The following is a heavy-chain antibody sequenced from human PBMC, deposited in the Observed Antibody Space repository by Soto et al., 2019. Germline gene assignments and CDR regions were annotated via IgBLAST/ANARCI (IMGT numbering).Heavy chain of an antibody. CDR1: GFSFSRYG. CDR2: FSFDGSNK. V-gene: IGHV3-30*18. D-gene: IGHD4-17*01. Sequence: QVQLVESGGGVVQPGRSLSLSCAASGFSFSRYGMHWVRQAPGKGLEWVAVFSFDGSNKYYADSVKGRFTISRDNSKNTLYLQMDSLRAEDTAVYYCAKGDDYGDFFDYWGQGTLVTVSS. CDR3: AKGDDYGDFFDY. J-gene: IGHJ4*02.